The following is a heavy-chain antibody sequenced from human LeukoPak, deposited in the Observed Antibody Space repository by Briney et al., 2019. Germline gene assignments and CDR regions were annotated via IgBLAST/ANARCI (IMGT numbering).Heavy chain of an antibody. V-gene: IGHV3-21*01. CDR3: ARRGRSGSGYPDAFDI. Sequence: PGGSLRLSRAASGFTFSTYSMNWVRQAPGKGLEWVSSISSSGSYIDYADSVKGRFTISRDNAKNSLYLQMNSLRAEDTAIYYCARRGRSGSGYPDAFDIWGQGTMVTVSS. CDR2: ISSSGSYI. CDR1: GFTFSTYS. D-gene: IGHD3-22*01. J-gene: IGHJ3*02.